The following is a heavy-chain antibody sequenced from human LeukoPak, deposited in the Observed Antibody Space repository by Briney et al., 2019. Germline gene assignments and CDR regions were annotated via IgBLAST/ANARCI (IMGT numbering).Heavy chain of an antibody. D-gene: IGHD5-18*01. Sequence: SQTLSLTCTVSGGSISSGSDYWSWIRQPAGKGLEWIGRIYSTGRVNYNPSLKSRVTMLLDTSKNHISLKLTSVTAADTAIYFCARASETAMVTLWGQGTLVTVSS. CDR2: IYSTGRV. CDR1: GGSISSGSDY. CDR3: ARASETAMVTL. J-gene: IGHJ4*02. V-gene: IGHV4-61*02.